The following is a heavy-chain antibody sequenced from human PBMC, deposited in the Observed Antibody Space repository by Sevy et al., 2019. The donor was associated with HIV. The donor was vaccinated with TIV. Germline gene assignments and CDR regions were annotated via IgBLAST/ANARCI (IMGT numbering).Heavy chain of an antibody. CDR3: ANDALPDYYASSGYYAD. D-gene: IGHD3-22*01. Sequence: GGSLRLSCAASGFTFSSYAMSWVRQAPGKGLEWVSAISGRGGSTYYADSVKGRFTISRDNSKNTLYLQMNSLRAEDTAVYYCANDALPDYYASSGYYADWGQGTLVTVSS. CDR2: ISGRGGST. J-gene: IGHJ4*02. CDR1: GFTFSSYA. V-gene: IGHV3-23*01.